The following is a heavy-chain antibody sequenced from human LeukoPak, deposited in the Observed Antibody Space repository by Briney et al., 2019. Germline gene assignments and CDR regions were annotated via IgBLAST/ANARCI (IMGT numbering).Heavy chain of an antibody. J-gene: IGHJ4*02. CDR1: GFTFSRNS. CDR2: ISSSSSYI. V-gene: IGHV3-21*01. D-gene: IGHD6-13*01. CDR3: AKDHQAAAFVWVRYYFDY. Sequence: KPGGSLRLSCAASGFTFSRNSMNWVRQAPGKGLEWVSSISSSSSYIYYADSVKGRFTISRDNAKNSLYLQMNSLRAEDTAVYYCAKDHQAAAFVWVRYYFDYWGQGTLVTVSS.